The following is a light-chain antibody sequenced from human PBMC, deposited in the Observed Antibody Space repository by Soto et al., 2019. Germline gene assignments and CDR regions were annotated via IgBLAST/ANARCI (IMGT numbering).Light chain of an antibody. CDR2: GAS. CDR3: QQYGSSLFT. Sequence: EIVLTQSPGTLSLSPGERATLSCRASQSVSSSYLAWYQQKPGQAPRLLIYGASSRATGIPDRFSGSGYGKDFTLTISRLEPEDFAVFYCQQYGSSLFTFGPGTKVDI. V-gene: IGKV3-20*01. CDR1: QSVSSSY. J-gene: IGKJ3*01.